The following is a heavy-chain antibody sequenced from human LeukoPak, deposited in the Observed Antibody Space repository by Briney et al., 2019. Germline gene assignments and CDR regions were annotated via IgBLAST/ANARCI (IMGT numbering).Heavy chain of an antibody. CDR3: ATGSGFP. D-gene: IGHD3-22*01. CDR1: GGSIYSDDYY. Sequence: SQTLSLTCTVSGGSIYSDDYYWSWFRQPPGKGLEWIGYIYYSGSTYYNPSLKSRVTISVDTSKNQFSLKLSSVTAADTAVKLCATGSGFPWGQGTLVTVSS. CDR2: IYYSGST. J-gene: IGHJ5*02. V-gene: IGHV4-30-4*01.